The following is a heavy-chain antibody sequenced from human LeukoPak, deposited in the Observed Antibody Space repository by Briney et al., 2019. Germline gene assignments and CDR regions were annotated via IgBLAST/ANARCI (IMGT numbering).Heavy chain of an antibody. V-gene: IGHV1-46*01. J-gene: IGHJ5*02. Sequence: WASVKVSCKASGYTFTSYYMHWVRQAPGQGLEWMGIINPSGGSTSYAQKFQGRVTMTRDTSTSTVYMELSSLRSEDTAVYYCARDQRTHRPIQLWFGNWFDPWGQGTLVTVSS. CDR1: GYTFTSYY. CDR2: INPSGGST. CDR3: ARDQRTHRPIQLWFGNWFDP. D-gene: IGHD5-18*01.